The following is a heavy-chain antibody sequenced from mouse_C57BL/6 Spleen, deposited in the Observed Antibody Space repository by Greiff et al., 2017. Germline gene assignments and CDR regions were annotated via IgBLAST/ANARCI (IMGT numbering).Heavy chain of an antibody. Sequence: VQLQQSGPELVKPGASVKISCKASGYTFTDYYMNWVKQSHGKSLEWIGDINPNNGGTSYNQKFKGKATLTVDKSSSTAYMELRSLTSEDSAVYYCARAPITTVVAEGFAYWGQGTLVTVSA. CDR3: ARAPITTVVAEGFAY. J-gene: IGHJ3*01. CDR1: GYTFTDYY. D-gene: IGHD1-1*01. V-gene: IGHV1-26*01. CDR2: INPNNGGT.